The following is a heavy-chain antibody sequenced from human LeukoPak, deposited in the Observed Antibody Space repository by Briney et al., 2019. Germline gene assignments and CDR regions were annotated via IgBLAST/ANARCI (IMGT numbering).Heavy chain of an antibody. Sequence: PGGSLILSCATSGFDFSTFWMHWVRQAPGKGLVWVARINSDGNIISYADSVKGRFTISRDNAKNTLYLQMSSLRAEDTAVYYCATYLTLDSTWGQGTLVSVSS. CDR2: INSDGNII. CDR1: GFDFSTFW. J-gene: IGHJ5*02. D-gene: IGHD6-13*01. V-gene: IGHV3-74*01. CDR3: ATYLTLDST.